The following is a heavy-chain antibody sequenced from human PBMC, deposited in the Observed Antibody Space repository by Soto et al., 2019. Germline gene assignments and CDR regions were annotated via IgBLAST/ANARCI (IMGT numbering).Heavy chain of an antibody. J-gene: IGHJ4*02. V-gene: IGHV3-30*18. CDR1: GFTFSSYG. D-gene: IGHD3-10*01. CDR3: AKDTSWFGEPEGLED. CDR2: ISYHGSNK. Sequence: QVQLVESGGGVVQPGRSLRLSCAASGFTFSSYGMHWVRQAPGKGLEWVAVISYHGSNKYYADSVKGRFTISRDNSKNTRYLQMNSRRAEDTAVYYCAKDTSWFGEPEGLEDWGQGTLVTVSS.